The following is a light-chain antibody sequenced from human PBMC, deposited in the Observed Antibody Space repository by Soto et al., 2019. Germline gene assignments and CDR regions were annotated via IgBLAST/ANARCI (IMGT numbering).Light chain of an antibody. CDR3: QQYNNWPRDT. J-gene: IGKJ2*01. Sequence: EIVMTQSPATLYVSPGETATLSCRASQSVSSNLAGYQQKPGQAPRLLIYGASTRTTGIPARFSGSGSGTEFTLTISSLQSEDFAVYYCQQYNNWPRDTFGQGTKLEIK. CDR2: GAS. CDR1: QSVSSN. V-gene: IGKV3-15*01.